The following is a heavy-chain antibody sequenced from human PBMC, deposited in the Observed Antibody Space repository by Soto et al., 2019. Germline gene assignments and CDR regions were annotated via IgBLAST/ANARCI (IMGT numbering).Heavy chain of an antibody. CDR2: ISGNSFTT. D-gene: IGHD2-15*01. V-gene: IGHV3-23*01. Sequence: EVQLLESGGGLVQPGGSLRLSCAASGFTFRNYGMTWVRQAPGKGLEWVSSISGNSFTTFYADSVQGRFTISRDNSKNTLLLKMTSLRADDTALYSCARGRGSLSYWGRGTLVTVSS. J-gene: IGHJ4*02. CDR3: ARGRGSLSY. CDR1: GFTFRNYG.